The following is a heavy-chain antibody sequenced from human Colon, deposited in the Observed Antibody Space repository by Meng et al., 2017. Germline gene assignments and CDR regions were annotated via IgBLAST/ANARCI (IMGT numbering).Heavy chain of an antibody. J-gene: IGHJ4*02. CDR1: GGSVSSASYY. CDR2: IHYSGSR. Sequence: GRLKESGPGLWRPSEHRSLPCNVYGGSVSSASYYWSWIRQPPGKGLEWIGLIHYSGSRNYNPSLKSRVTMSVDTSKNQVSLRLTPVTAADTAVYYCARFYGSGTFEVHDYWGQGTLVTVSS. V-gene: IGHV4-61*01. D-gene: IGHD3-10*01. CDR3: ARFYGSGTFEVHDY.